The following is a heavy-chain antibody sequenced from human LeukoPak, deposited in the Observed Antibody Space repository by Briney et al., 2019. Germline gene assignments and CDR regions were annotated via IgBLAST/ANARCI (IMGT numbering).Heavy chain of an antibody. D-gene: IGHD2-2*01. CDR2: INYSGST. CDR3: ARVDIVVVPSTNFDN. V-gene: IGHV4-39*02. J-gene: IGHJ4*02. Sequence: PSETLSLTCTVSGGSISSSSYYWGWIRQPPGKGLEWIGRINYSGSTYYNPSLKSRVTISLDTSKNHFSLNMTSVTAADTAGIYCARVDIVVVPSTNFDNWGQGILVAVSS. CDR1: GGSISSSSYY.